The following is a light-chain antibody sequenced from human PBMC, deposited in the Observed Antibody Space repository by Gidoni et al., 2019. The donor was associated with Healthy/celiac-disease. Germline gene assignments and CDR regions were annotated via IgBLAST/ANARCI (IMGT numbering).Light chain of an antibody. V-gene: IGKV3-11*01. CDR3: QQRSNWPPKLT. CDR1: QSVSSY. Sequence: EIVLTQSPATLSLSPGERATLSCRACQSVSSYLAWYQQKPGQAPRLLIYDASNRATGIPARFSGSGSGTDFTLTISSLEPEDFAVYYCQQRSNWPPKLTFGGGTKVEIK. J-gene: IGKJ4*01. CDR2: DAS.